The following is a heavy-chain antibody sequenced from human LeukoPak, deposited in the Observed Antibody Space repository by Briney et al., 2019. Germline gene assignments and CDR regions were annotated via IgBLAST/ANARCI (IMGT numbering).Heavy chain of an antibody. CDR3: ARVRWGGLYYFDY. J-gene: IGHJ4*02. Sequence: AGGSLRLSCAASGFSFSRYWMSWVRQAPGKGLEWVANIKQDGSEKNYVESVKGRFTISRDNAKNTLYLQMNSLRAEDTAVYYCARVRWGGLYYFDYWGQGTLVTVSS. D-gene: IGHD3-16*01. V-gene: IGHV3-7*01. CDR1: GFSFSRYW. CDR2: IKQDGSEK.